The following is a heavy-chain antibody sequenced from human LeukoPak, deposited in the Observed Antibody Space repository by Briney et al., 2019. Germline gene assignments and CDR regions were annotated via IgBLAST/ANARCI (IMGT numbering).Heavy chain of an antibody. CDR2: IYYSGST. CDR3: ARDSIAATDGMDV. CDR1: GGSISSTGYY. V-gene: IGHV4-39*07. J-gene: IGHJ6*02. D-gene: IGHD6-13*01. Sequence: SETLSLTCTVSGGSISSTGYYWGWIRQPPGKGLEWIGNIYYSGSTYYNPSLKSRVTISLDTSKNQFSLKLRSVTAADTAVYYCARDSIAATDGMDVWGQGTTVTVSS.